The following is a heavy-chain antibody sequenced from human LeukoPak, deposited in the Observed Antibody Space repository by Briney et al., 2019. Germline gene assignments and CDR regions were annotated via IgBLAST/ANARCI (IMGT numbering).Heavy chain of an antibody. CDR1: GFTFSSYG. CDR3: AREYFSRYCGGACGDVFDI. V-gene: IGHV3-30*03. CDR2: ISYDGSNK. Sequence: GGSLRLSCAASGFTFSSYGMHWVRQAPGKGLEWVAVISYDGSNKYYADSVKGRFTISRDNAKNSLYLQMNSLRAEDTAVYYCAREYFSRYCGGACGDVFDIWGQGTMVTVSS. J-gene: IGHJ3*02. D-gene: IGHD2-21*02.